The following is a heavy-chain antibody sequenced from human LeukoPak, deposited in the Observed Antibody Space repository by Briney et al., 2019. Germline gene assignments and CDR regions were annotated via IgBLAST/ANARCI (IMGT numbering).Heavy chain of an antibody. CDR2: FTSDGNSM. Sequence: GGSLRLSCAASGFTLSSYTMYWVRQAPGRGLVWVARFTSDGNSMTYADFVKGRFTVSRDIAKNTLYLQMNSLRAEDTAVYYCDIAQVGTHPDCWGQGTLVTVSS. CDR1: GFTLSSYT. J-gene: IGHJ4*02. D-gene: IGHD1-26*01. V-gene: IGHV3-74*01. CDR3: DIAQVGTHPDC.